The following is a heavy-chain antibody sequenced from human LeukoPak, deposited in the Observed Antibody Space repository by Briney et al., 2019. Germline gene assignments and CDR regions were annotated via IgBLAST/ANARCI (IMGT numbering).Heavy chain of an antibody. V-gene: IGHV3-21*01. CDR3: ARDWRSNGDYHAFDI. J-gene: IGHJ3*02. D-gene: IGHD4-17*01. CDR1: GFTFSSAW. CDR2: IISPINSI. Sequence: GGSLRLSCAASGFTFSSAWMSWVRQAPGKGLEWVSSIISPINSIYYADSVKGRFTISRDNARNSLYLQLKSLRVEDTAVYYCARDWRSNGDYHAFDIWGQGTVVTVSS.